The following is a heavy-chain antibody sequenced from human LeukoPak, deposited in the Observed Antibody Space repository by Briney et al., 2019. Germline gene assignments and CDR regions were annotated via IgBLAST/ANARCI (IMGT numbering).Heavy chain of an antibody. CDR2: IYYSGST. Sequence: SETLSLTCTVSGGSISSSSYYWGWIRQPPGKGLEWIGSIYYSGSTYYNPSLKSRVTISVDTSKNQFSLKLSSVTAADTAVYYCARVTSIAARRSRGHFDYWGQGTLVTVSS. D-gene: IGHD6-6*01. CDR1: GGSISSSSYY. V-gene: IGHV4-39*07. CDR3: ARVTSIAARRSRGHFDY. J-gene: IGHJ4*02.